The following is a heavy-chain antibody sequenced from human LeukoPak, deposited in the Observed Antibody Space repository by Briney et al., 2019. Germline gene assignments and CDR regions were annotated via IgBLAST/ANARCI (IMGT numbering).Heavy chain of an antibody. V-gene: IGHV4-31*03. CDR3: ARDRNYYDSSGFDY. Sequence: RASETLSLTCTVSGGSIRSGGYFWSWIRQHPGKGLEWIGYIYYSGSTYYNPSLKSRVTISVDTSKNQFSLKLSSVTAADTAVYYCARDRNYYDSSGFDYWGQGTLVTVSS. J-gene: IGHJ4*02. D-gene: IGHD3-22*01. CDR2: IYYSGST. CDR1: GGSIRSGGYF.